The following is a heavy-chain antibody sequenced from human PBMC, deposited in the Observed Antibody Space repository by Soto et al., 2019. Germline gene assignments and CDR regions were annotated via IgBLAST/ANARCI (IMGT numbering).Heavy chain of an antibody. CDR1: GFTFSSYS. CDR2: VSNGGSYT. D-gene: IGHD1-26*01. Sequence: EVQLVESGGGLVKPGESLRLACAGSGFTFSSYSFNWVRQAPGKGLEWVSSVSNGGSYTYYADSVKGRFTISRDNAENSAFLQMNSLGAEDTAVYYCSRDWDHMDVWGKGTTVTVS. V-gene: IGHV3-21*01. CDR3: SRDWDHMDV. J-gene: IGHJ6*03.